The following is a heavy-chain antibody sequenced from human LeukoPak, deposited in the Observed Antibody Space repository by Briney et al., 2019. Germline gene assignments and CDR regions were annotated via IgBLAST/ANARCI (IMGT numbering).Heavy chain of an antibody. V-gene: IGHV3-23*01. D-gene: IGHD2-21*02. Sequence: GGSLRLPCAASGFTFSSYAMSWVRQAPGKGLEWVSAISGSGGSTYYADSVKGRFTISRDNSKNTLYLQMNSLRAEDTAVYYCAKRGPRVVVTATPKYFQHWGQGTLVTVSS. CDR2: ISGSGGST. J-gene: IGHJ1*01. CDR3: AKRGPRVVVTATPKYFQH. CDR1: GFTFSSYA.